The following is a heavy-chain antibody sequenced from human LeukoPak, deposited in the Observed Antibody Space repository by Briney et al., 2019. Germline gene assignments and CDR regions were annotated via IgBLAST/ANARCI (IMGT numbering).Heavy chain of an antibody. V-gene: IGHV3-74*01. D-gene: IGHD5-24*01. Sequence: PGGSLRLSCAASGFTFSSYWMHWVRQAPGKGLVWVSRINSDGSSTSYVDSVKGRFTISRDNAKNTLYLQMNSLRAEDTAMYYCARSPMATITLFDYWGQGTLVTVSS. J-gene: IGHJ4*02. CDR3: ARSPMATITLFDY. CDR2: INSDGSST. CDR1: GFTFSSYW.